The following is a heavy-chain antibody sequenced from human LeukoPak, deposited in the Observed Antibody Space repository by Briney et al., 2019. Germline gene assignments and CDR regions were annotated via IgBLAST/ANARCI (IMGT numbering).Heavy chain of an antibody. D-gene: IGHD2-8*01. CDR3: AKGINVYYFDY. CDR1: GDSISRSDYY. V-gene: IGHV4-30-2*01. Sequence: SETLSLTCTVSGDSISRSDYYWSWIRQPPGKGLEWIGYISHSGTTYYIPSLKSRVTISLDRSKNQFSLKLRSVTAADTAVYYCAKGINVYYFDYWGQGALVTVSS. CDR2: ISHSGTT. J-gene: IGHJ4*02.